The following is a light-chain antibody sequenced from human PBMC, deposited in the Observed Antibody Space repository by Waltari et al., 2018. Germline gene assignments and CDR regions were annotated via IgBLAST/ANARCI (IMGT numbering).Light chain of an antibody. CDR3: QQYDIWPYT. CDR2: GKS. Sequence: EIVMTQSPATLSMSPGETATLSCRASQGISSNLAWYQQKPGQAPRLLRYGKSTRASGFPAGFSGSGSGTEVTLTISSLQSEDFATYYCQQYDIWPYTFGQGTKLEIK. V-gene: IGKV3-15*01. CDR1: QGISSN. J-gene: IGKJ2*01.